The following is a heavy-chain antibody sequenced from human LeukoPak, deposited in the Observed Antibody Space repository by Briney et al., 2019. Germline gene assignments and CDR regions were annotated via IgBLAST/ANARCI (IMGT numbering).Heavy chain of an antibody. D-gene: IGHD4-17*01. CDR1: DDSFSSHY. CDR2: ISYIGST. V-gene: IGHV4-59*11. Sequence: PSETLSLTCAVSDDSFSSHYWTWIRQPPGKGLEWIGYISYIGSTNYNPSLKSRVTISIDTSKNQFSLKLSSVTAADTAVYYCARDQVTVTKGFDIWGPGTMVSVSS. J-gene: IGHJ3*02. CDR3: ARDQVTVTKGFDI.